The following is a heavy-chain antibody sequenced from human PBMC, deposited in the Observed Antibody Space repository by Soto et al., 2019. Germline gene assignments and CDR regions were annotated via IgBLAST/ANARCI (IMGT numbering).Heavy chain of an antibody. Sequence: QVQLVQSGAEVKKPGASVKVSCKASGYTFTSYAIHWVRQAPGQRLEWMGWINTAKDTTKYSQKFQGRVTITRDTSTTIIYMELSSLRSEGTAVYYCARGSSWSYFEYWGQGTLVTVSS. CDR3: ARGSSWSYFEY. CDR2: INTAKDTT. D-gene: IGHD6-13*01. V-gene: IGHV1-3*04. J-gene: IGHJ4*02. CDR1: GYTFTSYA.